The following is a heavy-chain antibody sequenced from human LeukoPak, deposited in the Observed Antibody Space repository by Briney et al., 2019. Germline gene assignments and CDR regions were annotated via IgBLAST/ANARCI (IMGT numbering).Heavy chain of an antibody. CDR3: ASRTRGYSGYDTSPYYYYGMDV. Sequence: GESLKISCKGFGYSFTSYWIGWVRQMPGKGLEWMGIIYPGDSDTRYSPSFQGQVTISADKSISTAYLQWSSLKASDTAMYYCASRTRGYSGYDTSPYYYYGMDVWGQGTTVTVSS. CDR2: IYPGDSDT. D-gene: IGHD5-12*01. CDR1: GYSFTSYW. V-gene: IGHV5-51*01. J-gene: IGHJ6*02.